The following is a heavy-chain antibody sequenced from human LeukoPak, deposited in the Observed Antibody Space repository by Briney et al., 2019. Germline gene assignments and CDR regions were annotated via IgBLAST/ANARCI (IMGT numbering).Heavy chain of an antibody. CDR3: ARDLWWELPQLGGNY. CDR2: IYSGGST. D-gene: IGHD1-26*01. CDR1: GFIVSSNY. V-gene: IGHV3-53*01. J-gene: IGHJ4*02. Sequence: GGSLRLSCAASGFIVSSNYMSWVRQAPGKGLEWVSVIYSGGSTYYADSVKGRFTISRDNSKNTLYLQMNGLRAEDTAVYYCARDLWWELPQLGGNYWGQGTLVTVSS.